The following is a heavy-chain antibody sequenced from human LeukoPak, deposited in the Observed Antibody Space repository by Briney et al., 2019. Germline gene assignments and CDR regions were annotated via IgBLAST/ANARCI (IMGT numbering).Heavy chain of an antibody. Sequence: SETLSLTCTVSGGSISSYYWSWIRQPAGKGLEWIGRIYTSGSTNYNPSLKSRVTMSVDTSKNQFSLKLSSVTAADTAVYYCARDPRYSSGWYRDAFDIWGQGTMVTVSS. CDR1: GGSISSYY. CDR2: IYTSGST. CDR3: ARDPRYSSGWYRDAFDI. J-gene: IGHJ3*02. V-gene: IGHV4-4*07. D-gene: IGHD6-19*01.